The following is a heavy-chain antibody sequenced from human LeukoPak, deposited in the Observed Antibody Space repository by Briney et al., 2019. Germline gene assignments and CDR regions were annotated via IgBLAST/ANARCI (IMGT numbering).Heavy chain of an antibody. CDR3: ASPFYGDYGAFDI. CDR2: ISSSSSYI. V-gene: IGHV3-21*04. J-gene: IGHJ3*02. CDR1: GFTFSSYS. D-gene: IGHD4-17*01. Sequence: PGGSLRLSCAASGFTFSSYSMNWVRQAPGKGLEWVSSISSSSSYIYYADSVKGRFTISRDNAKNSLYLQMNSLRAEDTAVYYCASPFYGDYGAFDIWGQGTMVTVSS.